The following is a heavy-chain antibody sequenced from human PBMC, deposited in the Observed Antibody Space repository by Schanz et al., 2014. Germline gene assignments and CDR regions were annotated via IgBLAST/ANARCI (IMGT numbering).Heavy chain of an antibody. V-gene: IGHV3-23*04. CDR2: ISGSGDNT. CDR1: GFTFSRHA. Sequence: EEQLVESGGDLVQPGGSLRLSCATSGFTFSRHAMSWVRQAPGKGLEWVSAISGSGDNTFYADSVKGRFTISRDNSKNTLYLQMYSLRAEDTAVYYCARVRTIYGSGAMGYWGQGTLVTVSS. CDR3: ARVRTIYGSGAMGY. J-gene: IGHJ4*02. D-gene: IGHD3-10*01.